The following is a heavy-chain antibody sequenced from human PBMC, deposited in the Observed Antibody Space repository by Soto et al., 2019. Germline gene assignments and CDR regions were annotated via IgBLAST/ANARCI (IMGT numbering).Heavy chain of an antibody. J-gene: IGHJ1*01. CDR3: VRGVLS. Sequence: QVQLQESGPGLVKASQTLSLTCNVSGGSISSGGYYWTWIRQHPGKGLEWIGNIHHSGSTFYNPSLKRRVSISVDTSKNQFSRKLSSVTAADTAVYFCVRGVLSWGQGTLVTVSS. CDR2: IHHSGST. V-gene: IGHV4-31*03. CDR1: GGSISSGGYY. D-gene: IGHD3-10*01.